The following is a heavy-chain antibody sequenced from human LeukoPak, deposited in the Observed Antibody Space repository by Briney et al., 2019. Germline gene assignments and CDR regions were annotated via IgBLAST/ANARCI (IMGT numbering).Heavy chain of an antibody. CDR1: GGSISSYY. V-gene: IGHV4-59*08. Sequence: PSETLSLTCTVSGGSISSYYWSWIRQPPGKGLEWIGCIYYSGSTNYNPSLKSRVTISVDTSKNQFSLKLSSVTAADTAVYYCASAHSSSSVYFDYWGQGTLVTVSS. J-gene: IGHJ4*02. D-gene: IGHD6-6*01. CDR3: ASAHSSSSVYFDY. CDR2: IYYSGST.